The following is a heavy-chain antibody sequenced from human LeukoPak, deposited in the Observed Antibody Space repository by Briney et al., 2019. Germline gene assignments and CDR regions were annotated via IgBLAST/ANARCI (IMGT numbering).Heavy chain of an antibody. CDR1: GYTFIGYY. CDR3: AREESCSTPSCSLDY. CDR2: INPNSGDT. V-gene: IGHV1-2*02. J-gene: IGHJ4*02. D-gene: IGHD2-2*01. Sequence: ASVKVSCKTSGYTFIGYYMYWVRQAPGQGLEWMGWINPNSGDTHYSQNFQGRVTLTSDTSIGTAYMELSRLISDDTAFYYCAREESCSTPSCSLDYWGQGTLVTVSS.